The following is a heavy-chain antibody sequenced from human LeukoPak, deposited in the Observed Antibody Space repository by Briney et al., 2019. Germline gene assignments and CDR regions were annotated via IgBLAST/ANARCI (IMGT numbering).Heavy chain of an antibody. D-gene: IGHD3-22*01. CDR3: AKEGVSYYDSSGYSI. CDR2: IWYDGSNK. Sequence: GGSLRLSCAASGFTFSSYGMHWVRQARGKGLEWVAVIWYDGSNKYYADSVKGRFTISRDNSKNTLYLQMNSLRAEDTAVYYCAKEGVSYYDSSGYSIWGQGTMVTVSS. J-gene: IGHJ3*02. V-gene: IGHV3-33*06. CDR1: GFTFSSYG.